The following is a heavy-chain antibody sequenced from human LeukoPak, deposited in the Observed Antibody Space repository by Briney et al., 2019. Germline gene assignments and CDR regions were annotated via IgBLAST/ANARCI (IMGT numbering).Heavy chain of an antibody. J-gene: IGHJ4*02. V-gene: IGHV1-69*05. CDR3: ARGSYSGYEAYYFDY. D-gene: IGHD5-12*01. CDR2: IIPIFGTA. CDR1: GGTFSSYA. Sequence: GSSVKVSCKASGGTFSSYAISWVRQAPGQGLEWMGGIIPIFGTANYAQKFQGRVTITTDESTSTAYMELSSLRPEDTAVYYCARGSYSGYEAYYFDYWGQGTLVTVSS.